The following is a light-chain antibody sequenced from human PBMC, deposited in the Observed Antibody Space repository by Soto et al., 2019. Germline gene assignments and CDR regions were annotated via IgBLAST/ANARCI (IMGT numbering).Light chain of an antibody. J-gene: IGKJ1*01. CDR2: GAS. V-gene: IGKV3-15*01. CDR1: QSVSSN. CDR3: QQYHNCPPWT. Sequence: EIVMTPSPATMSVSPGERATLSCRARQSVSSNLAWYQPKPGQSPRLLIDGASARATGIPASFSGSGSGTEFPLTIISLQSEDFAVYYCQQYHNCPPWTFGQGTKVQS.